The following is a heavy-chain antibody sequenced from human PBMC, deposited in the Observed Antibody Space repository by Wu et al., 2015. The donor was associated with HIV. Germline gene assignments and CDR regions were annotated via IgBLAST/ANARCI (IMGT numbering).Heavy chain of an antibody. D-gene: IGHD5-24*01. CDR3: TRRQQLLDQ. J-gene: IGHJ4*02. CDR1: EYSFNIYY. V-gene: IGHV1-69*18. Sequence: QVQLVQSGAEVKKPGASVKISCKAREYSFNIYYLHWVRQAPGQGLEWMGRITPMFGTPDYARKFRGRVKITADESSTTSHIEVFSLGREDTATYFCTRRQQLLDQWGQGTLISVSS. CDR2: ITPMFGTP.